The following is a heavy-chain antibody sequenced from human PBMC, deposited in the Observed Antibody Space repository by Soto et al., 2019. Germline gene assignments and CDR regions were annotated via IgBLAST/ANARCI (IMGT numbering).Heavy chain of an antibody. Sequence: QVQLVESGGGVVQPERSLRLSCAASGFTFSKYAMHWVRQARGTGLEWVAVISNDGSNQYYADSVKGRFTTSRDTSKNTPYLQMNSLREEDTAVYYCARTGYDRSRYFVEYYFDYWGQGTLVTVSS. V-gene: IGHV3-30-3*01. CDR1: GFTFSKYA. CDR2: ISNDGSNQ. D-gene: IGHD3-22*01. CDR3: ARTGYDRSRYFVEYYFDY. J-gene: IGHJ4*02.